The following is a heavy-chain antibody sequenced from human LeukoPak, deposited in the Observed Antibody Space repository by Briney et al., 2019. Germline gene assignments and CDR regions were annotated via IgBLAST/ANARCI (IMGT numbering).Heavy chain of an antibody. CDR3: ARVSGSASYQLLYYYYGMDV. V-gene: IGHV3-23*01. J-gene: IGHJ6*02. CDR1: GLTFSSYA. D-gene: IGHD2-2*01. Sequence: SGGSLRLSCAASGLTFSSYAMSWVRQAPGKGLEWVSAISGSGGSTYYADSVKGRFTISRDNAKNSLYLQMNSLRAEDTAVYYCARVSGSASYQLLYYYYGMDVWGQGTTVTVSS. CDR2: ISGSGGST.